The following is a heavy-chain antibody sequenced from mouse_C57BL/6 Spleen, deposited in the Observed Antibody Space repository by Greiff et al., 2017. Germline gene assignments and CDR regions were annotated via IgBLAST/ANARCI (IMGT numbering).Heavy chain of an antibody. CDR2: IDPSDSET. D-gene: IGHD2-1*01. CDR1: GYTFTSYW. CDR3: AVYYGNCVGFAY. J-gene: IGHJ3*01. V-gene: IGHV1-52*01. Sequence: VQLQQPGAELVRPGSSVKLSCKASGYTFTSYWMHWVKQRPIQGLEWIGNIDPSDSETHYNQKFKDKATLTVDKSSSTAYMQLSSLTSEDSAVYYCAVYYGNCVGFAYWGQGTLVTVSA.